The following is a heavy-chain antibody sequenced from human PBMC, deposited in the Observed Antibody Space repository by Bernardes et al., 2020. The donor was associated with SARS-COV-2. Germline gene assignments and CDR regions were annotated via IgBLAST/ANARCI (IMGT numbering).Heavy chain of an antibody. CDR2: ISAYNGNT. V-gene: IGHV1-18*04. CDR1: GYTFTSYT. D-gene: IGHD1-26*01. J-gene: IGHJ4*02. CDR3: ARGWERDRYNLGSLSLHY. Sequence: ASVKVSCKASGYTFTSYTIRWVRQAPGQGLEWMGWISAYNGNTNYAPKLQGRVTMTTDTSTSTAYMELRSLRSDDTAVYYCARGWERDRYNLGSLSLHYWGQGTLVTVSS.